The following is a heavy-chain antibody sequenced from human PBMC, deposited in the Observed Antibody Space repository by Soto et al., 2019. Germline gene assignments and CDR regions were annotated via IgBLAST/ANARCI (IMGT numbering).Heavy chain of an antibody. J-gene: IGHJ4*02. CDR1: GVSITPYY. CDR2: VYHTGNT. Sequence: SESLSLTCTVSGVSITPYYWTWIRHPPGKGLEWIGYVYHTGNTYYNPSIKSRVTISLDTSKNQVSLRLKSVTAADTAVYYCAREQYNWKLWGQGTLVTVSS. CDR3: AREQYNWKL. D-gene: IGHD1-20*01. V-gene: IGHV4-59*01.